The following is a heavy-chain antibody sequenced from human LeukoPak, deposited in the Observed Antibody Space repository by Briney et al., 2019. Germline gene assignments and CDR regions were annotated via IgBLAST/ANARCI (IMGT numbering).Heavy chain of an antibody. CDR2: YHIGST. V-gene: IGHV4-39*01. CDR1: GVSIRGDTYY. Sequence: SETLSLTCTVSGVSIRGDTYYWGWIRQPPGKGLGWIGNYHIGSTYYNPSLKSRVTISEDTSKNQFSLRVNSVTAADTAVYYCARLWDSTGLYFYYCMDVWGEGTTVTVSS. J-gene: IGHJ6*03. D-gene: IGHD6-19*01. CDR3: ARLWDSTGLYFYYCMDV.